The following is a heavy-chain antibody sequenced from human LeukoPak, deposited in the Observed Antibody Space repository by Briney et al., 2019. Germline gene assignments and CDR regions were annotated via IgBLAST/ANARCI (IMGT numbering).Heavy chain of an antibody. CDR1: GFTFSSYG. CDR3: AKGYGSGSYYNSPAGY. Sequence: GGSLRLSCAASGFTFSSYGMHWVRQAPGKGLEWVAVISYDGSNEYYADSVKGRFTISRDNSKNTLYLQMNSLRAEDTAAYYCAKGYGSGSYYNSPAGYWGQGTLVTVSS. D-gene: IGHD3-10*01. CDR2: ISYDGSNE. V-gene: IGHV3-30*18. J-gene: IGHJ4*02.